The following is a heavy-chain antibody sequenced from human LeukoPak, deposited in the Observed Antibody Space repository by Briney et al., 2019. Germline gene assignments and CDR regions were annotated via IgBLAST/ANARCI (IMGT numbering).Heavy chain of an antibody. Sequence: SETLSLTCAAYGGSFSGYYWSWIRQPPGKGLEWIGEINHSGSTKYNPSLESRVTISVDTSKNQFSLKLSSVTAADTAVYYCARGQATMVRGVSRPYYFDYWGQGTLVTVSS. J-gene: IGHJ4*02. CDR1: GGSFSGYY. CDR2: INHSGST. V-gene: IGHV4-34*01. D-gene: IGHD3-10*01. CDR3: ARGQATMVRGVSRPYYFDY.